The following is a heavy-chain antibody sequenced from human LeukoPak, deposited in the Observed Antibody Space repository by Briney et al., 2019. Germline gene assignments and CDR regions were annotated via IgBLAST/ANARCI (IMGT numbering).Heavy chain of an antibody. CDR1: GGSISSHY. CDR3: AAESERWLVRS. J-gene: IGHJ4*02. V-gene: IGHV4-59*11. D-gene: IGHD6-19*01. Sequence: SETLSLTCSVSGGSISSHYWSWIRQPPGKGLEWIGYIYYGGSTIYNPSLMSRVTISIDTSKNQFSLKLSSVTAADTAVYYCAAESERWLVRSWGQGTLVTVSS. CDR2: IYYGGST.